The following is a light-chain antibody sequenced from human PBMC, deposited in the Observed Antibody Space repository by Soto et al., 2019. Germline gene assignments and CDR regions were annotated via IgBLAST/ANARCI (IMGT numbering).Light chain of an antibody. Sequence: EIVLTQSPGTLSLSPGERATLSCRASQSVSSSYLAWYQQKPGQAPRLLLYGASSRATGIPDRFSGSGSGTDFTLTISRLEPDDCAVYYCQQYGSSPVTFGQGTKVEIK. J-gene: IGKJ1*01. CDR2: GAS. CDR1: QSVSSSY. CDR3: QQYGSSPVT. V-gene: IGKV3-20*01.